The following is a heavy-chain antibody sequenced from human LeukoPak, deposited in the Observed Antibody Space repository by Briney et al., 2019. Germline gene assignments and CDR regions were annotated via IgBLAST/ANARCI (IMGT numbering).Heavy chain of an antibody. D-gene: IGHD1-20*01. J-gene: IGHJ4*02. Sequence: GGSLRLSCAASGFTFSSYEMNWVRQAPGKGLEWVSSISSSSSYIYYADSVKGRFTISRDNAKNSLYLQMNSLRAEDTAVYYCARDNWKESYVDYWGQGTLVTVSS. CDR2: ISSSSSYI. V-gene: IGHV3-21*01. CDR1: GFTFSSYE. CDR3: ARDNWKESYVDY.